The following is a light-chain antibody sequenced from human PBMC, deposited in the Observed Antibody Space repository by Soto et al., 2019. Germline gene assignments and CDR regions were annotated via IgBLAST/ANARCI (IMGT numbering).Light chain of an antibody. CDR1: QGISND. J-gene: IGKJ1*01. V-gene: IGKV1-27*01. CDR2: AAS. Sequence: DIQMTQSPSSLSASIGDRVTISCRASQGISNDLGWYQQNPGKVPYILIYAASTSHSGVPSRCRGRGSGTDFTLTISSLQPEDVATYYCQNHNSAPRTFGQGTK. CDR3: QNHNSAPRT.